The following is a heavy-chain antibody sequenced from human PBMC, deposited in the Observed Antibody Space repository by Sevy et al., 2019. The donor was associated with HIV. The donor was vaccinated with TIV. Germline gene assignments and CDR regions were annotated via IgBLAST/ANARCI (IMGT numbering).Heavy chain of an antibody. Sequence: GGSLRLSCAASGFTFNSHGFHWVRQASGKGLEWVALISYDGRIKYYADSVKGRFIISRDDARNTLYLQMSGLRAEDTAVYYCAREGGHTAAWSPGNFWGQGTLVTVSS. CDR3: AREGGHTAAWSPGNF. CDR2: ISYDGRIK. J-gene: IGHJ4*02. D-gene: IGHD2-15*01. CDR1: GFTFNSHG. V-gene: IGHV3-30*15.